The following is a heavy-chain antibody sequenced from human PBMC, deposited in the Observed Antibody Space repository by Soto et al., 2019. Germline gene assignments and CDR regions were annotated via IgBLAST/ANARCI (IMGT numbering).Heavy chain of an antibody. Sequence: SQTLSLTCTVSGGSISSSSYYWGWIRQPPGKGLEWIGSIYYSGSTNYNPSLKSRVTISVDTSKNQFSLKLSSVTAADTAVYYCARRGIAVAGTSRKFDYWGQGTLVTLSS. J-gene: IGHJ4*02. V-gene: IGHV4-39*07. D-gene: IGHD6-19*01. CDR3: ARRGIAVAGTSRKFDY. CDR1: GGSISSSSYY. CDR2: IYYSGST.